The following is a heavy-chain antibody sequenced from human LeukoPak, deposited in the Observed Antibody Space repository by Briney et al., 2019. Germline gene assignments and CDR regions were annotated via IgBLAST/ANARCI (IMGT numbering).Heavy chain of an antibody. CDR3: ARETGGYYDSSGYRLLAFYFDY. CDR2: ISWNSGSI. D-gene: IGHD3-22*01. V-gene: IGHV3-9*01. Sequence: PGRSPRLSCAASGFTFDDYAMHWVRQAPGKGLEWVSGISWNSGSIGYADSVKGRFTISRDNAKNSLYLQMNSLRAEDTAVYYCARETGGYYDSSGYRLLAFYFDYWGQGTLVTVSS. J-gene: IGHJ4*02. CDR1: GFTFDDYA.